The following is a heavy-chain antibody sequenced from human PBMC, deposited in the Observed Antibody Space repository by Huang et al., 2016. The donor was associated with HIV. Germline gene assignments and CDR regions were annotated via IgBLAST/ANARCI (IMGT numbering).Heavy chain of an antibody. CDR1: GFTFSNYA. J-gene: IGHJ4*02. CDR2: ISNEGSTK. Sequence: QVQLVESGGGVVQPGTSQRLSCAASGFTFSNYARNWVRQAPGKGLEWVAVISNEGSTKYYADAVKGRVTISRDNSKNTVYLQMNSLRAEDTAVYYCARSEPSRYYFDYWGQGTLVTVSS. CDR3: ARSEPSRYYFDY. V-gene: IGHV3-30-3*01.